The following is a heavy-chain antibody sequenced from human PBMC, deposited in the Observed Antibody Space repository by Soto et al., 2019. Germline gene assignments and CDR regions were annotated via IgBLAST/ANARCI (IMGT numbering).Heavy chain of an antibody. V-gene: IGHV1-18*01. D-gene: IGHD4-4*01. J-gene: IGHJ4*02. Sequence: QVQLVQSGSEVKKPGASVKVSCKASGYTFTSYSISWVRQAPGQGLEWMGWINVYNGNTKYAQKFQGRATMTTDTSTRTVYMELRSLSSDDTAVYYCARDCVAVTTGISGYWGQGTLVTVSS. CDR1: GYTFTSYS. CDR2: INVYNGNT. CDR3: ARDCVAVTTGISGY.